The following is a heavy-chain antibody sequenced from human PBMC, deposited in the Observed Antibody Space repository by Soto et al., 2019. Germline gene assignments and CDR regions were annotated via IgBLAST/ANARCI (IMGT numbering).Heavy chain of an antibody. D-gene: IGHD6-19*01. V-gene: IGHV4-61*08. CDR1: GAALSSGGYF. J-gene: IGHJ5*02. Sequence: SETLSLTCTVSGAALSSGGYFYTWVRQPPGKGLEWLGYIYYGGGTNYNPSLKSRVTISLDKSKSQFSLRLISVTAAHTAVYYCTREQSDDNYFDPWGQGTLVTVSS. CDR3: TREQSDDNYFDP. CDR2: IYYGGGT.